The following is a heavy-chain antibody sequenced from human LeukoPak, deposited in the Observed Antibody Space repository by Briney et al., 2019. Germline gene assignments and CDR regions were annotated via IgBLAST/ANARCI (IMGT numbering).Heavy chain of an antibody. V-gene: IGHV4-38-2*02. CDR2: IYHSGST. CDR3: ARDRGYDFWSGPAWFDP. J-gene: IGHJ5*02. CDR1: DDSITMYY. Sequence: SETLSLTCTVSDDSITMYYWTWIRQPPGKGLEWIGSIYHSGSTYYNPSLKSRVTISVDTSKNQFSLKLSSVTAADTAVYYCARDRGYDFWSGPAWFDPWGQGTLVTVSS. D-gene: IGHD3-3*01.